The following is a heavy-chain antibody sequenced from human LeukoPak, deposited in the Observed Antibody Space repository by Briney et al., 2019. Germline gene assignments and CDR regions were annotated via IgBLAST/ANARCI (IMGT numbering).Heavy chain of an antibody. CDR2: IYYSGST. CDR1: GGSISSSSYY. D-gene: IGHD2-2*01. CDR3: ASRLGYCSSTSCYNWFDP. V-gene: IGHV4-39*01. Sequence: TSETLSLTCTVSGGSISSSSYYWGWIRQPPGKGLEWIVSIYYSGSTYYNPSLKSRVTISVDTSKNQFSLKLSSVTAADTAVYYCASRLGYCSSTSCYNWFDPWGQGTLVTVSS. J-gene: IGHJ5*02.